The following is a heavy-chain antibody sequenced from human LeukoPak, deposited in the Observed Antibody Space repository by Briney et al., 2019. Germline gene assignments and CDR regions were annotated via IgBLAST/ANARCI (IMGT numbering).Heavy chain of an antibody. CDR1: GGSLSSSSRY. Sequence: SETLSLTCTVSGGSLSSSSRYWGWIRQPPGKGLEWIGSLYYGGSTYYNPSLKSRVTISVDKSENQFSLKLSSVTAADMAVYYCARVGTMVRGVITDDYWGQGTLVTVSS. CDR3: ARVGTMVRGVITDDY. D-gene: IGHD3-10*01. CDR2: LYYGGST. V-gene: IGHV4-39*07. J-gene: IGHJ4*02.